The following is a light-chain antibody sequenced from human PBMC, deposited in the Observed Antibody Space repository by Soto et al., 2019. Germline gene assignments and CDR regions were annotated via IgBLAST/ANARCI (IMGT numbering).Light chain of an antibody. CDR2: DVS. CDR3: SSYTTSSPVV. Sequence: QSVLTQPASVSGSPGQSITISCTGTISDVGTYNFVSWYQQHPDKAPRLLIYDVSNRPSGVSDRFSGSKSGNTASLTISGLQAEDEADYYCSSYTTSSPVVIGGGTKLTVL. CDR1: ISDVGTYNF. V-gene: IGLV2-14*01. J-gene: IGLJ2*01.